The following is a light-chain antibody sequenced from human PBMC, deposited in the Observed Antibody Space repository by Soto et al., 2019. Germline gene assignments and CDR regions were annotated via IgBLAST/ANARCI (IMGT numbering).Light chain of an antibody. CDR3: SSYRRGSTYV. Sequence: QSVLTQPASVSGSPRQSITISCPGTSSDVGGYRYVSWYQQHPGKAPKLMIYEVSNRPSGVSNRFSGSKSGNTASLTISGRQAADEADYDCSSYRRGSTYVFGTGTKVP. V-gene: IGLV2-14*01. J-gene: IGLJ1*01. CDR1: SSDVGGYRY. CDR2: EVS.